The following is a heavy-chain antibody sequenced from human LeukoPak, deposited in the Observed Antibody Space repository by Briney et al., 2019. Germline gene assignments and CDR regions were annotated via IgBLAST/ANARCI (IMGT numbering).Heavy chain of an antibody. J-gene: IGHJ4*02. D-gene: IGHD4-11*01. CDR3: VRDLTTVTTAFFVY. V-gene: IGHV3-21*01. CDR2: ISSSSRYT. Sequence: GGSLRLSCAASGFTFSSYSMNWVRQAPGRGLEWVSSISSSSRYTYYADSVKGRFTISRDNAKNSLYLQMSSLRAEDTAVYYCVRDLTTVTTAFFVYWGQGTLVTVSS. CDR1: GFTFSSYS.